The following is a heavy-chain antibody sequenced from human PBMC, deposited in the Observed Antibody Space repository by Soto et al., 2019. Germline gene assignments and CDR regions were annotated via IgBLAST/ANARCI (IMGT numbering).Heavy chain of an antibody. J-gene: IGHJ4*02. V-gene: IGHV1-3*01. CDR2: INAGNGNT. D-gene: IGHD3-3*01. CDR3: ASSYYDFWSGYGGLDY. CDR1: GYTFTSYA. Sequence: ASVKVSCKASGYTFTSYAMHWVRQAPGQRLEWMGWINAGNGNTKYSQKFQGRVTITRDTSASTAYMELSSLRSEDTAVYYCASSYYDFWSGYGGLDYWGQGTLVTVSS.